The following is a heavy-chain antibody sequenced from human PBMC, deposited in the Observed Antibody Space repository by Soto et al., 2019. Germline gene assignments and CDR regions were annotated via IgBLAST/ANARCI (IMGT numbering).Heavy chain of an antibody. CDR2: ISSSSSYI. J-gene: IGHJ3*02. CDR3: ARVYCSGGSCYSSAFDI. D-gene: IGHD2-15*01. Sequence: PGGSLRLSCAASGFTFSSYSMNWVRQAPGKGLEWVSSISSSSSYIYYADSVKGRFTISRDNAKNSLYLQMNSLRAEDTAVYYCARVYCSGGSCYSSAFDIWGQGTMVTVSS. V-gene: IGHV3-21*01. CDR1: GFTFSSYS.